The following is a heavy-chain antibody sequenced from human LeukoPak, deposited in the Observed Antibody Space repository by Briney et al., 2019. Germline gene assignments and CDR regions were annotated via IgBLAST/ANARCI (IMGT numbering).Heavy chain of an antibody. J-gene: IGHJ4*02. CDR2: INTNTGNP. CDR1: GYTFTSHA. CDR3: ARDWGYGDYVY. V-gene: IGHV7-4-1*02. D-gene: IGHD4-17*01. Sequence: GASVKVSCRASGYTFTSHAMSWVRQAPGPGLEWMGWINTNTGNPTYAQGFTGRFVFSLDTSVSTAYLQISSLKAEDTAVYYCARDWGYGDYVYWGQGTLVTVSS.